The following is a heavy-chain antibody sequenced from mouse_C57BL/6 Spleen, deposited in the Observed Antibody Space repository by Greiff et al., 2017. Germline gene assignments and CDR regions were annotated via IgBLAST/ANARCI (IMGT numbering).Heavy chain of an antibody. Sequence: EVQGVESGPGLAKPSQTLSLTCSVTGYSITSDYWNWIRKFPGNKLEYMGYISYSGSTYYTPSPKSRISITRDTSKNQYYLQLNSVTTEDTATYDCGRAGAYESNPGAMDYWGQGTSVTVSS. V-gene: IGHV3-8*01. CDR2: ISYSGST. D-gene: IGHD1-1*01. CDR3: GRAGAYESNPGAMDY. J-gene: IGHJ4*01. CDR1: GYSITSDY.